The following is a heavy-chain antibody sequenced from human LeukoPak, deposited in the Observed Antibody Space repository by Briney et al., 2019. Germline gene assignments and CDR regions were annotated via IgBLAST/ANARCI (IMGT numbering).Heavy chain of an antibody. CDR3: ARVGDGYNFFPYHHMDV. CDR2: IFYTGSP. D-gene: IGHD5-24*01. V-gene: IGHV4-59*01. J-gene: IGHJ6*03. Sequence: SETLSLTCTVSDDSITIYYWSWIRQAPGKGLEWIGYIFYTGSPNYNPSLRSRVIISVDMSKNQISLNLRSVTAADTAVYYCARVGDGYNFFPYHHMDVWGKGTTVTVSS. CDR1: DDSITIYY.